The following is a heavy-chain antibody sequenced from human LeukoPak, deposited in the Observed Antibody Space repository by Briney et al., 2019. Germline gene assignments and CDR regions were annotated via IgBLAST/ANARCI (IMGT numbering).Heavy chain of an antibody. J-gene: IGHJ4*02. CDR3: AKDGRIVVVVAASFDY. D-gene: IGHD2-15*01. CDR2: ISGSGGST. CDR1: GFTFSSYA. Sequence: GGSLRLSCAASGFTFSSYAVSWVRQAPGKGLEWVSAISGSGGSTYYADSVKGRFTISRDNSKNTLYLQMNSLRAEDTAVYYCAKDGRIVVVVAASFDYWGQGTLVTVSS. V-gene: IGHV3-23*01.